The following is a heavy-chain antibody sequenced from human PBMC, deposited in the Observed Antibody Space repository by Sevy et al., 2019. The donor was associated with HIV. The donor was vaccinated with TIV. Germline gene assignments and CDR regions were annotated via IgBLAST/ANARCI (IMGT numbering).Heavy chain of an antibody. J-gene: IGHJ6*03. CDR3: ARGGYYYASGTYSYSYYYMGV. V-gene: IGHV1-46*01. D-gene: IGHD3-10*01. Sequence: ASVKVSCKASGYSISDYYMHWVRQAPGQGLEWMGIINPRGDTTKYAQTFQGRVTMTRDTSRSPVYMDLSSLSSEDTAVYYCARGGYYYASGTYSYSYYYMGVWGKGTTVTVSS. CDR1: GYSISDYY. CDR2: INPRGDTT.